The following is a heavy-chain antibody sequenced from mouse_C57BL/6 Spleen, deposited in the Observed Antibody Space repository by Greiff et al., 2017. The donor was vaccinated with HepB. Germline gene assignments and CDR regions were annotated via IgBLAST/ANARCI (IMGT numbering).Heavy chain of an antibody. D-gene: IGHD1-1*01. CDR1: GYTFTSYW. J-gene: IGHJ2*01. CDR2: INPSSGYT. Sequence: VQLQQSGAELAKPGASVKLSCKASGYTFTSYWMHWVKQRPGQGLEWIGYINPSSGYTKYNQKFKDKATLTADKSSSTAYMQLSSLTYEDSAVYYCARGLITTGYYFDYWGQGTTLTVSS. CDR3: ARGLITTGYYFDY. V-gene: IGHV1-7*01.